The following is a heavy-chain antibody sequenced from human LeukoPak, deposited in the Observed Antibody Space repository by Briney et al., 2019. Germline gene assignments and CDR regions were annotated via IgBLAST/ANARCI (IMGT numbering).Heavy chain of an antibody. CDR1: GGSIRSYY. CDR3: ARVRILWFGELQD. V-gene: IGHV4-59*08. J-gene: IGHJ4*02. Sequence: SETLSLTCTVSGGSIRSYYWSWIRQPPGKGLEWIGYIHYSGSTNYNPSLKSRVTISVDTSKNQFSLKLSSVTAADTAVYYCARVRILWFGELQDWGQGTLVTVSS. D-gene: IGHD3-10*01. CDR2: IHYSGST.